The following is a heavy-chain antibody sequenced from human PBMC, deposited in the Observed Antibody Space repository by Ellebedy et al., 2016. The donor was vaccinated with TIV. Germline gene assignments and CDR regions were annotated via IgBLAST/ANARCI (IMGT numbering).Heavy chain of an antibody. CDR3: ARVLRATSGMDV. V-gene: IGHV1-2*02. CDR1: GYIFTAYY. Sequence: ASVKVSCKASGYIFTAYYIHWVRHAPGQGLEWMGWINPDSGGTNLPQKFQGRVTMTRDTSVNTAYMELSRLQSDDTAVYYCARVLRATSGMDVWGQGTTVIVS. J-gene: IGHJ6*02. D-gene: IGHD4/OR15-4a*01. CDR2: INPDSGGT.